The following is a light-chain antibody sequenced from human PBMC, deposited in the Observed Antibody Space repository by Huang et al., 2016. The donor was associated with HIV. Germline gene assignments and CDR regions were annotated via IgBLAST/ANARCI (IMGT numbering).Light chain of an antibody. CDR3: QQCNAWPWT. Sequence: IVLTQSPVTLSAFPGDKVTFSCLASESVSGNVAWFQQKRGQSPRLLIYDAHIRQDDVPARFRGNGFGTEFTLTIAGLQSEDFALYFCQQCNAWPWTFGQGTKVEV. CDR2: DAH. CDR1: ESVSGN. V-gene: IGKV3-15*01. J-gene: IGKJ1*01.